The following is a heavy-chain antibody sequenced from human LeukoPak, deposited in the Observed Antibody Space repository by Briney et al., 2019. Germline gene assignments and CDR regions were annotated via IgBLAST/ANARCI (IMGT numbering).Heavy chain of an antibody. J-gene: IGHJ4*02. CDR1: GFTFSSYW. D-gene: IGHD3-22*01. Sequence: GGSLRLSCAASGFTFSSYWMHWVRQAPGKGLEWVAFIRYDGSNKYYADSVKGRFTISRDNSKNTLYLQMNSLRAEDTAVYYCARGTYYYDSSGYSGFDYWGQGTLVTVSS. CDR3: ARGTYYYDSSGYSGFDY. V-gene: IGHV3-30*02. CDR2: IRYDGSNK.